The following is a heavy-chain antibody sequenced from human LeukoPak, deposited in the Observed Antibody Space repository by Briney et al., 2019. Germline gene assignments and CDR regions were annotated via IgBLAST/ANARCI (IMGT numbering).Heavy chain of an antibody. V-gene: IGHV4-39*07. Sequence: PSETLSLTCTVSGGSISSSSYYWGWIRQPPGKGLEWIGSIYYSGSTYYNPSLKSRVTISVDTSKNQFSLKLSSVTAADTAVYYCARDIGSSWWSSAGYWGQGTLVTVSS. J-gene: IGHJ4*02. D-gene: IGHD6-13*01. CDR2: IYYSGST. CDR1: GGSISSSSYY. CDR3: ARDIGSSWWSSAGY.